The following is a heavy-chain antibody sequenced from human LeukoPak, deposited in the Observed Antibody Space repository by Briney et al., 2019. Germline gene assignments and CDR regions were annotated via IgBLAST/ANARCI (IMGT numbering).Heavy chain of an antibody. D-gene: IGHD3-3*01. J-gene: IGHJ2*01. V-gene: IGHV4-39*01. Sequence: PSETLSLTCIVSGDSISSSTHYWAWIRQPPGKGLEWIGSISHTGTTYYEPSLKSQVTISVDASKSQFSLRLNSVTAADTAVYYCARVPDYDFWSGYAPSWYFDLWGRGTLVTVSS. CDR3: ARVPDYDFWSGYAPSWYFDL. CDR1: GDSISSSTHY. CDR2: ISHTGTT.